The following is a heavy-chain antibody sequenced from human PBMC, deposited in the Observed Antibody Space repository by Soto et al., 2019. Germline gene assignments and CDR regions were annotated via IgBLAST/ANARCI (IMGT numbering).Heavy chain of an antibody. Sequence: SVKVSCKASGGTFSSYAISWVRQSPGQGLDWMGGIIPMFGTANYAQKFQGRVTITADKSTSTAYMELSSLRSEDTAVYYCATGIVVVTAIPTYYYYGMDVWGEGTTVTVYS. J-gene: IGHJ6*04. V-gene: IGHV1-69*06. CDR1: GGTFSSYA. D-gene: IGHD2-21*02. CDR2: IIPMFGTA. CDR3: ATGIVVVTAIPTYYYYGMDV.